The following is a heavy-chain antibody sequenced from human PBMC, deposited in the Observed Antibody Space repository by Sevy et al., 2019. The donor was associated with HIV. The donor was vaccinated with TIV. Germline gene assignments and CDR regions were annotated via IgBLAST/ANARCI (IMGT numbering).Heavy chain of an antibody. D-gene: IGHD3-10*01. J-gene: IGHJ6*03. V-gene: IGHV3-23*01. CDR1: GFTFSSYA. CDR3: AKGGSGSYGCYYMDL. Sequence: GGSLRLSCAASGFTFSSYAMSWVRQAPGKGLEWVSAISGSGGSTYYADSVKGRFTISRDNSKNTLYLQMNSLRAEDTAVYYCAKGGSGSYGCYYMDLWGKGTTVTVSS. CDR2: ISGSGGST.